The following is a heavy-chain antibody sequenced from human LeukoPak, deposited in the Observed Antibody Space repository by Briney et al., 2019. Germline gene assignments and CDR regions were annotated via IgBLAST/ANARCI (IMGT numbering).Heavy chain of an antibody. V-gene: IGHV3-23*01. J-gene: IGHJ4*02. CDR1: GFTFSSYG. CDR3: AKVVSGYHFDY. D-gene: IGHD5-12*01. Sequence: GGSLTLSCAASGFTFSSYGMSWVRRAPGKGPEWVLGTSGSGGNTYYADSVKGRFTISRDNSQNTLYLQMNTLRAEDTAVYYCAKVVSGYHFDYWGQGTLVTVSS. CDR2: TSGSGGNT.